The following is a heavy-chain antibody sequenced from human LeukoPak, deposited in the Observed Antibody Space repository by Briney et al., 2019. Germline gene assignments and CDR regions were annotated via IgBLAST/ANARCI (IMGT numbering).Heavy chain of an antibody. V-gene: IGHV5-51*01. Sequence: GKSLKISCKGSGYSFASYWIGWVRQMPGKGLEWMGIIYPGDSDTTYSPSFQGQVTMSADKSISTAYLQWSSLKASDTAMYYCARVAIFGVVIMGLDYWGQGTLVTVSS. D-gene: IGHD3-3*01. CDR2: IYPGDSDT. CDR1: GYSFASYW. J-gene: IGHJ4*02. CDR3: ARVAIFGVVIMGLDY.